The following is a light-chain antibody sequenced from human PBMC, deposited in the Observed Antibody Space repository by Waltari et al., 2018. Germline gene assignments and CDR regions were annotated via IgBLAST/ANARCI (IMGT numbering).Light chain of an antibody. CDR1: SSDVGGYNY. CDR3: SSFTRTNSWV. Sequence: HSALAQPASVSGSPGQSITIPCTGTSSDVGGYNYVSWYQQHPGKAPRLMIYDVNKRPSGVSNRFSGSKSGNTASLTISGLQAEDEADYYCSSFTRTNSWVFGGGTKLTVL. J-gene: IGLJ3*02. V-gene: IGLV2-14*03. CDR2: DVN.